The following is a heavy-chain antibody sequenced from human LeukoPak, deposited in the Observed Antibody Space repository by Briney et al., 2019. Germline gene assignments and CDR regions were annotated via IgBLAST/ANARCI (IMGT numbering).Heavy chain of an antibody. V-gene: IGHV3-15*01. J-gene: IGHJ5*02. CDR1: GFTFTNAW. D-gene: IGHD2-15*01. Sequence: PGGSLRLSCVASGFTFTNAWMSWVRQAPGKGLEWVARIRSKAYGGTPEYAAPVQGRFTISRDDSSATLYLQMNSLKTEDTAVYYCTTDLGGYFTGGSCYTGLYNCFDPWGQGTLVTVSS. CDR2: IRSKAYGGTP. CDR3: TTDLGGYFTGGSCYTGLYNCFDP.